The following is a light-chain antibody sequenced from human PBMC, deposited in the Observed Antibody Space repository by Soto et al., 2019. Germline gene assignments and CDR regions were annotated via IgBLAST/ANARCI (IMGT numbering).Light chain of an antibody. CDR3: QQYNSYSST. Sequence: DIQMTQSPSTLSASVGDRVTITCRASQSISSWFAWYQQKPGKAPKLLIYKASSLESGVPSRFSGSGSGTEFTLTISSLQPDDFATYYCQQYNSYSSTFGPGTKVDIK. CDR1: QSISSW. V-gene: IGKV1-5*03. CDR2: KAS. J-gene: IGKJ3*01.